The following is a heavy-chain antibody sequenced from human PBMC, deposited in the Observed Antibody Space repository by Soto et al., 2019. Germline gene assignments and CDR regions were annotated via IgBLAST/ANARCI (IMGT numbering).Heavy chain of an antibody. CDR1: GGSISSYY. V-gene: IGHV4-59*01. Sequence: SETLSLTCTVPGGSISSYYWSWIRQPPGKGLEWIGYIYYSGSTNYNPSLKSRVTISVDTSKNQFSLKLSSVTAADTAVYYCARDTTSRTRAFDIWGQGTMVTVSS. CDR2: IYYSGST. J-gene: IGHJ3*02. CDR3: ARDTTSRTRAFDI. D-gene: IGHD1-1*01.